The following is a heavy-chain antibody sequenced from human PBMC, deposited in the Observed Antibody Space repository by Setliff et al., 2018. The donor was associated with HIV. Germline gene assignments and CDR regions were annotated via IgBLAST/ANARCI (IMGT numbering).Heavy chain of an antibody. CDR3: AKMHTAMDPDTFDI. J-gene: IGHJ3*02. Sequence: PGESLRLSCAVSGFTFISYGMYWVRQAPGKGLEWVAFIRYDGSYRYYVDSVKGRFTISRDNSKNTMFLQMNSLRVEDTAIYYCAKMHTAMDPDTFDIWGQGTTVTVSS. V-gene: IGHV3-30*02. CDR2: IRYDGSYR. CDR1: GFTFISYG. D-gene: IGHD5-18*01.